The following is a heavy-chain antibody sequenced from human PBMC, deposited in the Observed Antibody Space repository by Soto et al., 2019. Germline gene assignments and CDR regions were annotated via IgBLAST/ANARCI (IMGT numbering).Heavy chain of an antibody. J-gene: IGHJ4*02. D-gene: IGHD2-2*01. CDR1: GFTFSSYA. CDR3: AKLYCSSTSCNDY. CDR2: ISGSGGST. Sequence: EVQLLESGGGLVQPGGSLRLSCAASGFTFSSYAMSWVRQAPGKGLEWVSAISGSGGSTYYADSVKGRFTISRDNSKNTLYLQINSLRAEDTAVYYCAKLYCSSTSCNDYWGQGTLVTVSS. V-gene: IGHV3-23*01.